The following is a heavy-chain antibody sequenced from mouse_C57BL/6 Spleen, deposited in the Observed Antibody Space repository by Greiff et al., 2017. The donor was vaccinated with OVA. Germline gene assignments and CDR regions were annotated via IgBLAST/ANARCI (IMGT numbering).Heavy chain of an antibody. CDR2: IDPSDSYT. Sequence: QVQLQQPGAELVMPGASVKLSCKASGYTFTSYWMHWVKQRPGQGLEWIGEIDPSDSYTNYNQKFKGKSTLTVDKSSSTAYMQLSSLTSEDSAVYYCARGGFTTVVEHFDYWGQGTTHTVSS. D-gene: IGHD1-1*01. CDR3: ARGGFTTVVEHFDY. V-gene: IGHV1-69*01. CDR1: GYTFTSYW. J-gene: IGHJ2*01.